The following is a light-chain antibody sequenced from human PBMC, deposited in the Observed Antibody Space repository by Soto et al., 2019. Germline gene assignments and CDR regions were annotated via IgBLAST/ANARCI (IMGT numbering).Light chain of an antibody. Sequence: EVLMTHSPATLSVSPWDRATLSCRASQSINSNLAWYQQQPGQAPRLLIYGASSRATGIPDRFSGSGSGTDFTLTISNLQPDDFATYFCQQYHNYPRTFGQGTKVDIK. CDR1: QSINSN. CDR2: GAS. J-gene: IGKJ1*01. V-gene: IGKV3D-15*01. CDR3: QQYHNYPRT.